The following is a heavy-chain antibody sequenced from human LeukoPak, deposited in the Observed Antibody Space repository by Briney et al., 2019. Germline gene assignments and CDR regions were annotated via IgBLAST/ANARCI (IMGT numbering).Heavy chain of an antibody. D-gene: IGHD3-22*01. CDR1: GYSFTSYW. CDR2: IYPGDSDT. Sequence: GESLKISCKGSGYSFTSYWIGWVRQMPGKGLEWMGIIYPGDSDTRYSPSFQGQVTISADKSISTAYLQWSSLKASDTAMYYCARESGYYYDSSGLPYYFDYWGQGTLVTVSS. J-gene: IGHJ4*02. V-gene: IGHV5-51*01. CDR3: ARESGYYYDSSGLPYYFDY.